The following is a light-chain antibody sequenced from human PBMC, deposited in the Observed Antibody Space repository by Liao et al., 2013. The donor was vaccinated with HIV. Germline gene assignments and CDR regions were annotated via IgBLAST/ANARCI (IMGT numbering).Light chain of an antibody. CDR1: NIGSKS. Sequence: SYELTQPPAVSVAPGETATITCGGINIGSKSVHWYQQRPGQAPVLVIYYDNNRPSGIPERFAGSNSGNTATLTITRVEAGDEADYYCQVWDSSSALYVFATGTKVTVL. CDR2: YDN. J-gene: IGLJ1*01. V-gene: IGLV3-21*01. CDR3: QVWDSSSALYV.